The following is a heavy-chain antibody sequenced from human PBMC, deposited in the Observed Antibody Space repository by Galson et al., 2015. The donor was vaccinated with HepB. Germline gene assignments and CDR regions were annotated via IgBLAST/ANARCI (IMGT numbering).Heavy chain of an antibody. Sequence: SVKVSCKASGGTFSSYTINWVRQAPGQGLEWMGRIIPILGIANYAQKFQGRVTITADKSTSTAYMELSSLRSDDTAVYYCARDHTERGPFGELKNWFDPWGQGTLVTVSS. CDR1: GGTFSSYT. CDR2: IIPILGIA. J-gene: IGHJ5*02. D-gene: IGHD3-10*01. V-gene: IGHV1-69*04. CDR3: ARDHTERGPFGELKNWFDP.